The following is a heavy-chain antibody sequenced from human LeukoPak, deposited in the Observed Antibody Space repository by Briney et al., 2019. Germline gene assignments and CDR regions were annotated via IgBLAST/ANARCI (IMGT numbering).Heavy chain of an antibody. CDR2: ISWNSNTI. J-gene: IGHJ4*02. CDR3: ARDLRAWLEGGDY. Sequence: PGGSLRLSCAASGFNFEDYAMHWIRQTPGKGLEWVAGISWNSNTIEYAGSVKGRFTISRNNAKNSLYLQMNSLRAEDTAVYYCARDLRAWLEGGDYWGQGTLVTVSS. D-gene: IGHD5-12*01. CDR1: GFNFEDYA. V-gene: IGHV3-9*01.